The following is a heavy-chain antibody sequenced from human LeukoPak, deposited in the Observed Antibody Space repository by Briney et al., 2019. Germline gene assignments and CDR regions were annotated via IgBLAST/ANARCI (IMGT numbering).Heavy chain of an antibody. J-gene: IGHJ4*02. CDR1: GGSISSGGYY. V-gene: IGHV4-31*03. CDR3: ARDGGPYGGIDY. Sequence: SETLSLTCTVSGGSISSGGYYWSWIRQHPGKGLEWIGYIYYSGGTYYNPSLKSRVTISVDTSKNQFSLKLSSVTAADTAVYYCARDGGPYGGIDYWGQGTLVTVSS. D-gene: IGHD4-23*01. CDR2: IYYSGGT.